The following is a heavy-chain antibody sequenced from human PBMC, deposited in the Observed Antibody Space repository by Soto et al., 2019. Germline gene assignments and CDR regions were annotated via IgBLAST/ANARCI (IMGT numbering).Heavy chain of an antibody. J-gene: IGHJ5*02. CDR3: AKDSDSFQSSGWYDPNWFDP. CDR2: ISGSGGST. V-gene: IGHV3-23*01. CDR1: GFTFSSYA. Sequence: EVQLLESGGGLVQPGGSLRLSCAASGFTFSSYAMSWVRQAPGKGLEWVSAISGSGGSTYYADSVKGRFTISRDNSKNTLYLQMNSLRAEDTAVYYCAKDSDSFQSSGWYDPNWFDPWGQGTLVTVSS. D-gene: IGHD6-19*01.